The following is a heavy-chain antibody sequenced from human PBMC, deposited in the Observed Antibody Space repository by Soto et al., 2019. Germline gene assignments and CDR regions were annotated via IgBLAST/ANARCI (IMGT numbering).Heavy chain of an antibody. J-gene: IGHJ4*02. CDR1: GGSISSYY. V-gene: IGHV4-59*01. CDR2: IYYSGST. CDR3: ARLTGIAVADLSVFDY. D-gene: IGHD6-19*01. Sequence: SETLSLTCTVSGGSISSYYWSWIRQPPGKGLEWIGYIYYSGSTNYNPSLKSRVTISVDTSKNQFSLKLSSVTAADTAVYYCARLTGIAVADLSVFDYWGQGTLVTVSS.